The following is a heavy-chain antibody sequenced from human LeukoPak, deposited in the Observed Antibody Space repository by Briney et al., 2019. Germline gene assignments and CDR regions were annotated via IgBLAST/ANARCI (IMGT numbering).Heavy chain of an antibody. CDR3: ARETPGSRVFDS. D-gene: IGHD1-14*01. Sequence: PGGSLRLSCGASGFTFSSHGMNWVRQAPGKGLEWVSGISPSGGITYYTDSVKGRFTISRDNSKNTVSLQMNSLRGEDTAVYYCARETPGSRVFDSWGQGTLVTVSS. CDR2: ISPSGGIT. V-gene: IGHV3-23*01. CDR1: GFTFSSHG. J-gene: IGHJ4*02.